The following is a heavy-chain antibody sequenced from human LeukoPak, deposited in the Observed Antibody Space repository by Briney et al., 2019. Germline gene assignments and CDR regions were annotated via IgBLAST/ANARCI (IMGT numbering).Heavy chain of an antibody. CDR3: ARDEGHYAY. D-gene: IGHD4-17*01. Sequence: GGSLRLSCAASGFTFSSYGMHWVRQAPGKGLEWVAVISYDGSNKYYADSVKGRFTISRDNSKNTLYLQMNSLRAEDTAVYYCARDEGHYAYWGQGTLVTVSS. CDR2: ISYDGSNK. CDR1: GFTFSSYG. J-gene: IGHJ4*02. V-gene: IGHV3-30*03.